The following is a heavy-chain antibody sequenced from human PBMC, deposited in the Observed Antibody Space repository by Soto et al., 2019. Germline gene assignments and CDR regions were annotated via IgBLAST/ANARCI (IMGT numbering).Heavy chain of an antibody. V-gene: IGHV1-69*13. CDR3: ARELPSNYYDSSGYFEY. Sequence: ASVKVSCKASGGTFSSYAISWVRQAPGQGLEWMGGIIPIFATANYAQKFQGRVTITADESTSTAYMELSSLRSEDTAVYYCARELPSNYYDSSGYFEYWGQGTMVTVSS. CDR2: IIPIFATA. D-gene: IGHD3-22*01. J-gene: IGHJ4*02. CDR1: GGTFSSYA.